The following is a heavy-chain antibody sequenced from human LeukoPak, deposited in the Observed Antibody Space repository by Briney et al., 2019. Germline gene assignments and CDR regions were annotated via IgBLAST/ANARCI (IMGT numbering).Heavy chain of an antibody. J-gene: IGHJ6*04. Sequence: GGSLSLSCAASGFTFSSYAMSWVRQAPGKGLEWVSAISGSGGSTYYADSVKGRFTISRDNSKNTLYPQMNSLRAEDTAAYYCAKNPGPGIAVAGTLDVWGKGTTVTVSS. CDR2: ISGSGGST. CDR1: GFTFSSYA. D-gene: IGHD6-19*01. V-gene: IGHV3-23*01. CDR3: AKNPGPGIAVAGTLDV.